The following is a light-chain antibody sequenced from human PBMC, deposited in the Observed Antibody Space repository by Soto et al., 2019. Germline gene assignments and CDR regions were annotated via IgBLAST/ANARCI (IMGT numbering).Light chain of an antibody. CDR2: GAS. V-gene: IGKV3-15*01. CDR1: QNVRSY. CDR3: QQYYNWPRT. Sequence: EIVMTQSPATLSVSPGGRATLSCRASQNVRSYLAWYQQKPGQAPSVLIYGASTRATGIPARFSGSGSGTELTITINSLQSEDFEVYYCQQYYNWPRTFGQGTKVDIK. J-gene: IGKJ1*01.